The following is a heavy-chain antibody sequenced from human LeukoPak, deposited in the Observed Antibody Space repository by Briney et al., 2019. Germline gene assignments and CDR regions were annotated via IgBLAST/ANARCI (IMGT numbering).Heavy chain of an antibody. Sequence: SGGSLRLSCAASGFSFSIYWMHWVRQAPGKGLVWVSHINSDGSKTSKADSVKGRFTISRDNAKNTLYLQMNSLRAEDTAAYYCTRGARYGMDVWGQGTTVTVS. J-gene: IGHJ6*02. CDR1: GFSFSIYW. CDR2: INSDGSKT. CDR3: TRGARYGMDV. V-gene: IGHV3-74*01.